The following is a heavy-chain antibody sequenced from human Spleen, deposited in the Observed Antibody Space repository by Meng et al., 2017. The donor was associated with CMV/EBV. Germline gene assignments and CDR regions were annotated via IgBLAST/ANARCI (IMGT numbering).Heavy chain of an antibody. CDR3: ASPIAARSNYYYYYGMDV. CDR2: IIPTLGIA. D-gene: IGHD6-6*01. CDR1: GGTFSSYA. Sequence: SVKVSCKASGGTFSSYAISWMRQAPGQGLEWMGGIIPTLGIANYAQKFQGRVTITADKSTSTAYMELSSLRSEDTAVYYCASPIAARSNYYYYYGMDVWGQGTTVTVSS. V-gene: IGHV1-69*10. J-gene: IGHJ6*02.